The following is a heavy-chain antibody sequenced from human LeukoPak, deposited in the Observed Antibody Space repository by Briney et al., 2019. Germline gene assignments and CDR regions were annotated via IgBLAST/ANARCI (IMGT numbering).Heavy chain of an antibody. D-gene: IGHD5-18*01. J-gene: IGHJ4*02. CDR2: IKQDGSEK. Sequence: GRSLRLSCAASGFSFSSYWMNWVRQAPGKGLEWVANIKQDGSEKYYVDSVKGRFTISRDNAKNSLYLQMNSLRAADTAVYYCASGGYSFFYWGQGTLVTVSS. CDR3: ASGGYSFFY. V-gene: IGHV3-7*03. CDR1: GFSFSSYW.